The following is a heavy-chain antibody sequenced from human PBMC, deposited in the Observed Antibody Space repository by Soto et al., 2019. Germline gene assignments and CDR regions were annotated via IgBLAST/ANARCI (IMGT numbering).Heavy chain of an antibody. V-gene: IGHV3-23*01. Sequence: EVQLLESGGGLVQPGGSLRLSCAASGFTFSSYAMSWVRQAPGKGLEWVSAISGSGGSTYYADSVKGRFTISRDNSKNALYLQMNRLRAEDTALYYCAKGKGRGRLDDFDSWGQGTLVTVSS. CDR2: ISGSGGST. CDR1: GFTFSSYA. D-gene: IGHD3-10*01. J-gene: IGHJ4*02. CDR3: AKGKGRGRLDDFDS.